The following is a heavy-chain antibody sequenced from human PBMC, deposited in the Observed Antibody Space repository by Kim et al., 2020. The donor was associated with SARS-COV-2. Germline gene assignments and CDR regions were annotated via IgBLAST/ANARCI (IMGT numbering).Heavy chain of an antibody. CDR1: GYTFTSYD. V-gene: IGHV1-8*01. CDR2: MNPNSGNT. Sequence: SVKVSCKASGYTFTSYDINWVRQATGQGLEWMGWMNPNSGNTGYAQKFQGRVTMTRNTSISTAYMELSSLRSEDTAVYYCARNLMGYCTGGVCYTEDWFDPWGQGTLVTVSS. D-gene: IGHD2-8*02. CDR3: ARNLMGYCTGGVCYTEDWFDP. J-gene: IGHJ5*02.